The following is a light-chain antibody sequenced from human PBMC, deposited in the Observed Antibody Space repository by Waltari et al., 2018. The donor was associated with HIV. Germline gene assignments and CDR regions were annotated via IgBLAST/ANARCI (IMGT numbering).Light chain of an antibody. CDR2: EVS. J-gene: IGLJ1*01. CDR3: SSLAGTNNYV. Sequence: QSALTQPPSASGSPGQSVTISCTGTGSDIGTYSFVPWYQQHPGKAPKLIIFEVSKRPSGVPHRFSGSKSGNTASLTVSGLQAEDEADYYCSSLAGTNNYVFGTGTKVTVL. V-gene: IGLV2-8*01. CDR1: GSDIGTYSF.